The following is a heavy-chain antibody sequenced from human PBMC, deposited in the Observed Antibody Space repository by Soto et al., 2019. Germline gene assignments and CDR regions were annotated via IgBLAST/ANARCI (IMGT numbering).Heavy chain of an antibody. J-gene: IGHJ3*01. CDR2: INPLKGDT. CDR1: GYTFTTYG. CDR3: ARVKVPAAVLGAFDV. V-gene: IGHV1-18*01. D-gene: IGHD2-2*01. Sequence: GASVNVSCKASGYTFTTYGITWVRQAPGQGLDWMGWINPLKGDTKSAANFQDRVTMTTDTSTRTAYMELRSLRSDDTAVYYCARVKVPAAVLGAFDVWGQGTLVTVSS.